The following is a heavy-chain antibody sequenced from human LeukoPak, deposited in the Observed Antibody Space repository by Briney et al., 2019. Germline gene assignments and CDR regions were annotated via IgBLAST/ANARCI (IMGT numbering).Heavy chain of an antibody. Sequence: APVKVSCKASRYTFNAYYMYWVRQAPGQGLEWMGWINPNSGGTIYAQKYKRRVTMTRATSTITANMELCRLRSDDTAAYYCAKGMARFTMVRGNYCYYMDGWGKGTTVTISS. J-gene: IGHJ6*03. CDR1: RYTFNAYY. CDR2: INPNSGGT. D-gene: IGHD3-10*01. CDR3: AKGMARFTMVRGNYCYYMDG. V-gene: IGHV1-2*02.